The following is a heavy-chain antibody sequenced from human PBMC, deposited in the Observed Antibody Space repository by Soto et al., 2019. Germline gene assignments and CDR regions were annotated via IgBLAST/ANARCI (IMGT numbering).Heavy chain of an antibody. D-gene: IGHD2-2*01. CDR1: GFTFSSYG. J-gene: IGHJ6*02. Sequence: PRGSLRLSCAASGFTFSSYGMHWVRQAPGKGLEWVAVISYDGSNKYYADSVKGRFTISRDNSKNTLYLQMNSLRAEDTAVYYCAKGSTSCYREPSACLYGMDVWGQGTTVTVSS. CDR3: AKGSTSCYREPSACLYGMDV. CDR2: ISYDGSNK. V-gene: IGHV3-30*18.